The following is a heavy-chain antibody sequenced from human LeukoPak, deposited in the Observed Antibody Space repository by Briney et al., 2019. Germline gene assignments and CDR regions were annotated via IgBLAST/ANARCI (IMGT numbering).Heavy chain of an antibody. CDR2: IKQDGTEK. CDR1: GFTFSSYW. J-gene: IGHJ4*02. D-gene: IGHD3-22*01. Sequence: GGSLRLSCAASGFTFSSYWMTWVRQAPGKGLEWVANIKQDGTEKHYVDSVKGRFTISRDNAKNSLYLQMNSLRAEDTAAYYCASSAYYRSDYRGQGTLVTVSS. CDR3: ASSAYYRSDY. V-gene: IGHV3-7*02.